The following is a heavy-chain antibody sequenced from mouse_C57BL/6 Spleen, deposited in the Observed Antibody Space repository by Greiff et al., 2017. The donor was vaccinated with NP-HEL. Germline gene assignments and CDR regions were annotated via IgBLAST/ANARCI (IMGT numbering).Heavy chain of an antibody. Sequence: QVQLKQSGAELVKPGASVKISCKASGYAFSSYWMNWVKQRPGKGLEWIGQIYPGDGDTNYNGKFKGKATLTADKSSSTAYMQLSSLTSEDSAVYFCARKDSSGPDAMDYWGQGTSVTVSS. CDR1: GYAFSSYW. V-gene: IGHV1-80*01. J-gene: IGHJ4*01. CDR3: ARKDSSGPDAMDY. CDR2: IYPGDGDT. D-gene: IGHD3-2*02.